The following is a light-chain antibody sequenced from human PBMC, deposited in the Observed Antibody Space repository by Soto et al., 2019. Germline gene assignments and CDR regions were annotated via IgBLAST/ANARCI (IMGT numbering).Light chain of an antibody. CDR3: QQSYSYLYT. J-gene: IGKJ2*01. V-gene: IGKV1-39*01. Sequence: DIQMTQSPSSLSASVGDRVTITCRASQSISSYLNWYQQKPGKAPKLLIYAASSLQSGVPSRFSGSVSGTDFTLTISSLQPEDFATYYCQQSYSYLYTFGQGTKLEIK. CDR2: AAS. CDR1: QSISSY.